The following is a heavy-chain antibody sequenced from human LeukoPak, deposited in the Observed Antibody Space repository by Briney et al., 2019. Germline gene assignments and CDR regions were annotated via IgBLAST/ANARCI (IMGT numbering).Heavy chain of an antibody. Sequence: SETLSLTCAVYGGSFSGYYWSWIRQPPGKGLEWIGEINHSGSTNYNPSLKSRVTISVDTSKNQFSLKLSSVTAADTAVYYCAREGCSGGSCYYNWFDPWGQGTLVTVSS. D-gene: IGHD2-15*01. J-gene: IGHJ5*02. CDR1: GGSFSGYY. CDR2: INHSGST. V-gene: IGHV4-34*01. CDR3: AREGCSGGSCYYNWFDP.